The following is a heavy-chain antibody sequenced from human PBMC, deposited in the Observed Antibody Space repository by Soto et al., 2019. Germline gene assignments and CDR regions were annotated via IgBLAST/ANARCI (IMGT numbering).Heavy chain of an antibody. CDR2: IKSKTDGGTI. J-gene: IGHJ6*02. V-gene: IGHV3-15*01. CDR1: GFTFSNAW. Sequence: GGSLRLSCAASGFTFSNAWMSWVRQAPGKGLEWVGRIKSKTDGGTIDYAAPVKGRFTISRDDSKNTLYLQMNSLKTEDTAVYYCTTPRGGTAPHYYYYYGMDVWGQGTTVTVSS. CDR3: TTPRGGTAPHYYYYYGMDV. D-gene: IGHD3-16*01.